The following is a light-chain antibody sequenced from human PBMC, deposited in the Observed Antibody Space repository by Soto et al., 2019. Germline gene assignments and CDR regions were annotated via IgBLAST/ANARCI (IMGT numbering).Light chain of an antibody. V-gene: IGLV2-8*01. CDR1: SSDVGGYNY. J-gene: IGLJ1*01. Sequence: QSALTQPPSASGSPGQSVTISCAGTSSDVGGYNYVSWYQQHPGKAPKLMIYEVTKRPSGVPDRFSGSKPGNTASLTVSGLQAEDEGDYYCSSYAGTKNPYVFGTGTKVTVL. CDR2: EVT. CDR3: SSYAGTKNPYV.